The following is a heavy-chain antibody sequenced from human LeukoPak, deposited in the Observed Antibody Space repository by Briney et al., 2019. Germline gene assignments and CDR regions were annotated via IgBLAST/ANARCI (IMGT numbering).Heavy chain of an antibody. CDR3: VVGSSGYRTGDY. CDR1: GFTFSSYA. V-gene: IGHV3-30*04. Sequence: GGSLRLSCAASGFTFSSYAMHWVRQAPGKGLEWVAVISYDGSNKYYADSVKGRFTISRDNSKNTLYLQMNSLRAEDTAVYYRVVGSSGYRTGDYWGQGTLVTVSS. D-gene: IGHD3-22*01. J-gene: IGHJ4*02. CDR2: ISYDGSNK.